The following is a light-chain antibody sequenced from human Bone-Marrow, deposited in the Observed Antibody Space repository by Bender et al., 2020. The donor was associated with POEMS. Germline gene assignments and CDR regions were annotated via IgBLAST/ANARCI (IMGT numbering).Light chain of an antibody. Sequence: QSVLTQPPSVSGTPGQRVTISCSGSSSNIGRYYVYWYQQLPGTAPKLLIYRNTQRPSGVPDRFSGSKSGTSASLAITGLQSDDEAIYFCVAWDASLNGWVFGGGTKLTVL. V-gene: IGLV1-47*01. CDR2: RNT. CDR1: SSNIGRYY. CDR3: VAWDASLNGWV. J-gene: IGLJ3*02.